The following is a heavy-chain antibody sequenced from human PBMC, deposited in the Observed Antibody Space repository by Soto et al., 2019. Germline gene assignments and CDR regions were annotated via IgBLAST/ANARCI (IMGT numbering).Heavy chain of an antibody. CDR3: ASPPTPRIAAAGTCGY. CDR1: GFTFSSYA. Sequence: PGGSLRLSCAASGFTFSSYAMHWVRQAPGKGLEWVAVISYDGSNKYYADSVKGRFTISRDNSKNTLYLQMNSLRAEDTAVYYCASPPTPRIAAAGTCGYWGQGTLVTVSS. CDR2: ISYDGSNK. V-gene: IGHV3-30-3*01. D-gene: IGHD6-13*01. J-gene: IGHJ4*02.